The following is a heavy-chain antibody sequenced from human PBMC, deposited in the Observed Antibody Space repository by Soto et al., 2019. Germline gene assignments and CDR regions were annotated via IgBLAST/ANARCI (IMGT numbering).Heavy chain of an antibody. CDR3: ARGGMGKSYWTLDS. D-gene: IGHD1-26*01. CDR1: GYTFSNYG. V-gene: IGHV1-18*01. J-gene: IGHJ4*02. Sequence: GASVKVSCKASGYTFSNYGVNWVRQAPGQGLEWLGYIMAYNKNPHYAQKFVGRVTMTADTSTSTAFLELRSLTSDDTAVYYCARGGMGKSYWTLDSWGQGTQVTVSS. CDR2: IMAYNKNP.